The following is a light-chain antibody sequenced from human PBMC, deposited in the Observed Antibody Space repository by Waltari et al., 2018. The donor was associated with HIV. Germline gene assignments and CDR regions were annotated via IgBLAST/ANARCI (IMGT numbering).Light chain of an antibody. CDR2: DVS. Sequence: QSALTQPASVSGSPGQSITISCTGSSNDVGGYNYVSWYQQHPGKAPRLMIYDVSTRLSGFSDRFSGSKSGDTASLTISGLQPEDEADYYCESYTSTSVWVFGGGTRLTVL. CDR1: SNDVGGYNY. CDR3: ESYTSTSVWV. J-gene: IGLJ3*02. V-gene: IGLV2-14*03.